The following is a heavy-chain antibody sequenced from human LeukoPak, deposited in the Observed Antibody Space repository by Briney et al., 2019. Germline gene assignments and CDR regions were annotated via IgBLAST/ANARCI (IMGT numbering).Heavy chain of an antibody. CDR1: GFTFSSYG. D-gene: IGHD2-15*01. V-gene: IGHV3-30*19. CDR2: ISYDAAVK. CDR3: ARDFSTWYSIDY. J-gene: IGHJ4*02. Sequence: GGSLRLSCAASGFTFSSYGMHWVRQAPGKGLQWVAFISYDAAVKYYADFVRGRFTVSRDNSKNTLSLQMNSLRPEDTAVYYCARDFSTWYSIDYWGRGTLVTVSS.